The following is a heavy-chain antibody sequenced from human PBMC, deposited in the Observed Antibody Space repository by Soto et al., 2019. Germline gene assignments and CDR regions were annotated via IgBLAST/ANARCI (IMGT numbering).Heavy chain of an antibody. Sequence: PGGSLRLSCAASGFIFSTYAMSWVRQAPGKGLECVSIISVSGGGKFYADSVRGRFTSSRDDSKNTLYLQMNSLRAEDTAVYYCASGRDYYDSSGLFPHRTEDYDYYGMDDWGQGTTVTVSS. D-gene: IGHD3-22*01. V-gene: IGHV3-23*01. J-gene: IGHJ6*02. CDR2: ISVSGGGK. CDR3: ASGRDYYDSSGLFPHRTEDYDYYGMDD. CDR1: GFIFSTYA.